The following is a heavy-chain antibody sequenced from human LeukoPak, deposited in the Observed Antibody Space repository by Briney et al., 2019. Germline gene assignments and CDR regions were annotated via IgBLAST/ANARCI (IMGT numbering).Heavy chain of an antibody. CDR2: ISYDGSNK. Sequence: PGGSLRLSCAASRFTFSSYAMHWVRQAPGKGLEWVAVISYDGSNKYYADSVKGRFTISRDNSKNTLYLQMNSLRAEDTAVYYCAREIIVVVPAVKDYYYGMDVWGQGTTVTVSS. D-gene: IGHD2-2*01. V-gene: IGHV3-30-3*01. J-gene: IGHJ6*02. CDR3: AREIIVVVPAVKDYYYGMDV. CDR1: RFTFSSYA.